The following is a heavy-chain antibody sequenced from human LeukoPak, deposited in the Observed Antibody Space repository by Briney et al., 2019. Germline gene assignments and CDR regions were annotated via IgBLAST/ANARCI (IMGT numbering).Heavy chain of an antibody. CDR1: NGSIRRGVYY. J-gene: IGHJ4*02. CDR2: ISYSGSS. CDR3: ARGKVWGIVLTGSSLFDY. D-gene: IGHD3-9*01. Sequence: SQPLSLTCTVSNGSIRRGVYYWSWIRQPPGKGLEWIGYISYSGSSYYNLSLKSRRPISLDTSKNQFSLNLSSVTAAATAVYYCARGKVWGIVLTGSSLFDYWGQGTLVTVSS. V-gene: IGHV4-30-4*01.